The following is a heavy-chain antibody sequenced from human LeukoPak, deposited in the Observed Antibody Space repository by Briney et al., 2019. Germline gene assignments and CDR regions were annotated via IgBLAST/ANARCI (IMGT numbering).Heavy chain of an antibody. Sequence: ASVKVSCKASGGTFSSYAISWVRQAPGQGLEWMGGIIPIFGTANYAQKFQGRVTITEDTSTDTAYMELSSLRSEDTAVYYCATDFGIDYSGYWGQGTLVTVSS. V-gene: IGHV1-69*06. CDR1: GGTFSSYA. D-gene: IGHD2-21*01. CDR2: IIPIFGTA. CDR3: ATDFGIDYSGY. J-gene: IGHJ4*02.